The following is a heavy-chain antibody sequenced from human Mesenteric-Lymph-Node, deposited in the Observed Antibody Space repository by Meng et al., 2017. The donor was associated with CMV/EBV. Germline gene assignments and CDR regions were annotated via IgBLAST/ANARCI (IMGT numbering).Heavy chain of an antibody. Sequence: IRRSSYYWGWIRQPPGKGLEWIGNIYYSGSTYYDPSLKSRVTISVDTYKNQFSLKLSSVTAADTAVYYCARLESEGYCSSTSCFYFDYWGQGTLVTVSS. CDR2: IYYSGST. CDR1: IRRSSYY. J-gene: IGHJ4*02. V-gene: IGHV4-39*01. D-gene: IGHD2-2*01. CDR3: ARLESEGYCSSTSCFYFDY.